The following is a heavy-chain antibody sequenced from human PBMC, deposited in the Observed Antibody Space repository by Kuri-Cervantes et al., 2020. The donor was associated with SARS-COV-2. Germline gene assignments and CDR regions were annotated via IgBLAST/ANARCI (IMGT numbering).Heavy chain of an antibody. D-gene: IGHD2-8*01. CDR1: GGTFSSYA. J-gene: IGHJ4*02. CDR2: IIPILGIA. CDR3: ARDDCTNGVCWIDY. Sequence: SVKVSCKASGGTFSSYAISWVRQASGQGLEWMGRIIPILGIANYAQKFQGRVTITADKSTSTAYMELSSLRSEDTAVYYCARDDCTNGVCWIDYWGQGTLVTVSS. V-gene: IGHV1-69*04.